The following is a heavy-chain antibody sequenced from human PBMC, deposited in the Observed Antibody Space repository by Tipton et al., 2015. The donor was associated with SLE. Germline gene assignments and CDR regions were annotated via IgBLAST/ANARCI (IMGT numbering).Heavy chain of an antibody. CDR2: IYHLGST. CDR1: GGSISSFY. CDR3: ARSPNKDCTGGVCFHGLDV. D-gene: IGHD2-8*02. V-gene: IGHV4-59*01. Sequence: TLSLTCSVSGGSISSFYWSWIRQTPGKRLEWIGYIYHLGSTEYNPSLESRVTILVDTSKNQFSLNLTSVTASDTAVFYCARSPNKDCTGGVCFHGLDVWGQGTTVTVSS. J-gene: IGHJ6*02.